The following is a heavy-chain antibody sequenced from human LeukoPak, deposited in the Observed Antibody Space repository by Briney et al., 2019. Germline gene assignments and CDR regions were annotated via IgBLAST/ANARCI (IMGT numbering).Heavy chain of an antibody. CDR2: INPSGGST. V-gene: IGHV1-46*01. CDR1: GYTFTSYY. CDR3: ARGSERCSGGSCYSGPGDWFDP. Sequence: ASVKVSCKASGYTFTSYYMHWVRQAPGQGLEWMGIINPSGGSTSYAQKFQGRVTMTRDTSISTAYMELSRLRSDDTAVYYCARGSERCSGGSCYSGPGDWFDPWGQGTLVTVSS. D-gene: IGHD2-15*01. J-gene: IGHJ5*02.